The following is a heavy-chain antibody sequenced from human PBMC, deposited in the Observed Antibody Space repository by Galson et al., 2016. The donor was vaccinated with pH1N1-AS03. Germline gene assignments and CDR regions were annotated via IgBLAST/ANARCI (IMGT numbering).Heavy chain of an antibody. J-gene: IGHJ4*02. Sequence: SLRLSCAASGFTFVRYKLHWVRQAPGKGLEWVAVIMYDGNRKYYADSVNGRFTISRDNSKNTLYLQMDSLRPEDTAIYYCARDYYERDSYYYSAAGSRGQGTQVTVSS. CDR3: ARDYYERDSYYYSAAGS. CDR2: IMYDGNRK. D-gene: IGHD3-22*01. V-gene: IGHV3-30-3*01. CDR1: GFTFVRYK.